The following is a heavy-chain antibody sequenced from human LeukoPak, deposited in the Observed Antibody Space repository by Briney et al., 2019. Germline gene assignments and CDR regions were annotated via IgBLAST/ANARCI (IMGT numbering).Heavy chain of an antibody. CDR2: ISGSGGST. CDR3: AKDAGSSEYYYGSGS. D-gene: IGHD3-10*01. Sequence: GGSLRLSCAASGFTFSSYVMSWVRQAPGKGLEWVSAISGSGGSTYYADSVKGRFTISRDNSKNTLYLQVNSLRAEDTAVYYCAKDAGSSEYYYGSGSWGQGTLVTFSS. CDR1: GFTFSSYV. J-gene: IGHJ4*02. V-gene: IGHV3-23*01.